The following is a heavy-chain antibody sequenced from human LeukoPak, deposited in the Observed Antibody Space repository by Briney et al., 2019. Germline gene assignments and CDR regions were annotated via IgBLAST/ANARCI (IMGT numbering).Heavy chain of an antibody. J-gene: IGHJ4*02. CDR2: IRYDGSNK. D-gene: IGHD6-19*01. CDR3: AKEAVAGTSDFDY. Sequence: PGGSLRLSCAASGFTFSSYGMHWVRQAPGKGLEWVAFIRYDGSNKYYADSVKGRFTISRDNSKNTLYLQMNSLRAEDTAVYHCAKEAVAGTSDFDYWGQGTLVTVSS. V-gene: IGHV3-30*02. CDR1: GFTFSSYG.